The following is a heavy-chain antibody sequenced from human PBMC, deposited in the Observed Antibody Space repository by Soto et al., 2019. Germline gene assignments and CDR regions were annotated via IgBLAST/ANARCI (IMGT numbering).Heavy chain of an antibody. V-gene: IGHV3-23*01. CDR2: ISGSGGST. J-gene: IGHJ6*02. CDR3: AKVXLGAPTFTDYYYYGLDV. Sequence: GGSLRLSCAASGFTFGGYAMNWVRQAPGKGLEWVSAISGSGGSTYNADSVKGRVTISRDNSKNTLYLQMNSLRAEDTAIYYCAKVXLGAPTFTDYYYYGLDVWGQGTTVTVSS. D-gene: IGHD1-26*01. CDR1: GFTFGGYA.